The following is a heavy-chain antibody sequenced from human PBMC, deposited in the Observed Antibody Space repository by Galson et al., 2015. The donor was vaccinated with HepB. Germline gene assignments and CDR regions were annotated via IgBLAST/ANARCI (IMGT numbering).Heavy chain of an antibody. CDR3: AFDYGNFFDY. J-gene: IGHJ4*02. CDR1: DGSISTSSYY. V-gene: IGHV4-39*01. Sequence: TLSLTCTVSDGSISTSSYYWGWIRQPPGKGLEWIGSIYYSGSTYYNPSLKSRVNISVDTSKNHFSLNLSSVTAADTAVYYCAFDYGNFFDYWGQGTQVTVSS. D-gene: IGHD4-17*01. CDR2: IYYSGST.